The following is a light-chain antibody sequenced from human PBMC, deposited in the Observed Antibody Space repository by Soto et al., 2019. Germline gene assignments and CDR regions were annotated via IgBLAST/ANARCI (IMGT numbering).Light chain of an antibody. CDR2: GAS. V-gene: IGKV3-20*01. CDR1: QSVSSRS. J-gene: IGKJ1*01. CDR3: QQYGNSRWT. Sequence: EIVLTQSPGTLSLSPGERATLSCRASQSVSSRSLGWYQQKRGQAPRLLISGASTRATGIPDRFSGSGSGTDFTLTISRLEPEDFAVYYCQQYGNSRWTFGQGTKVEIK.